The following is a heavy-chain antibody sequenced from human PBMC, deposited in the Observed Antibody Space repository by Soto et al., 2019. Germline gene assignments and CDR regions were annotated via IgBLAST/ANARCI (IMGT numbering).Heavy chain of an antibody. V-gene: IGHV5-51*01. Sequence: PGEPLKISCKGSGYSFTSYWIGWVRQMPGKGLEWMGIIYPGDSDTRYSPSFQGQVTISADKSISTAYLQWSSLKASDTAMYYCARHRGKQWLGGWFDPWGQGTLVTVSS. CDR2: IYPGDSDT. J-gene: IGHJ5*02. CDR3: ARHRGKQWLGGWFDP. CDR1: GYSFTSYW. D-gene: IGHD6-19*01.